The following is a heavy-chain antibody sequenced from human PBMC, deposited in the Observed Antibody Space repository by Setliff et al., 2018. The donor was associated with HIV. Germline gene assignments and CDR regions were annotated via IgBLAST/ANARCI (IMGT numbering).Heavy chain of an antibody. CDR1: GYTFTSYG. D-gene: IGHD1-26*01. V-gene: IGHV1-2*06. CDR3: ARVSGLSGELLYFDY. J-gene: IGHJ4*02. Sequence: ASVKVSCKASGYTFTSYGISWVRQAPGQGLEWMGRINPNSGGTNYAQKCQGRVTMTRDTSISKAYMELSSLRSEDTAVYYCARVSGLSGELLYFDYWGLGTLVTVSS. CDR2: INPNSGGT.